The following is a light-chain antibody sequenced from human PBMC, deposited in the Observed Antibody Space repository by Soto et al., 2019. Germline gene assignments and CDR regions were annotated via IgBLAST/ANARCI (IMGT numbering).Light chain of an antibody. Sequence: DIQMTQSPSSLSASVGDRVTITCRASQTMNKYLNWYQQKPGKAPKLLIYGASILQSGVPSRFSGSVSGTDFTFTITSLQPEGFATYYCQQSYRTPYTFGQGTKLDIK. J-gene: IGKJ2*01. CDR2: GAS. CDR1: QTMNKY. CDR3: QQSYRTPYT. V-gene: IGKV1-39*01.